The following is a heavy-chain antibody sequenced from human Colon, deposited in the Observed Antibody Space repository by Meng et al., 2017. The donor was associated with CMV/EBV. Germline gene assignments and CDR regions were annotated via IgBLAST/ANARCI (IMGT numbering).Heavy chain of an antibody. D-gene: IGHD3-16*01. CDR1: GFTFSNYA. CDR2: IYSGDNRT. CDR3: VKDDKGETGEGGA. J-gene: IGHJ5*02. V-gene: IGHV3-23*03. Sequence: GESLKISCVASGFTFSNYAMSWVRQAPGKGLEWVSVIYSGDNRTYYGDAVRGRFTISRDNSKHTLYLQMHSLRVEDKAVYYWVKDDKGETGEGGAWGQGTLVTVSS.